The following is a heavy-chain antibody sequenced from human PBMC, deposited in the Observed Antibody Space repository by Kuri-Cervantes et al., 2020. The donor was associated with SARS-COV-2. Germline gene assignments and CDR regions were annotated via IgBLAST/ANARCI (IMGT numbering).Heavy chain of an antibody. Sequence: GGTLTLSCAASGFTVSSNYMSWVRQAQGKGLEWVSVIYSGGSTYYADSVKCRFTISRDNSKNTLYLQMNSLRAEDTAVYYCARERGLRGWFDPWGQGTLVTVSS. V-gene: IGHV3-53*01. CDR1: GFTVSSNY. CDR2: IYSGGST. CDR3: ARERGLRGWFDP. J-gene: IGHJ5*02.